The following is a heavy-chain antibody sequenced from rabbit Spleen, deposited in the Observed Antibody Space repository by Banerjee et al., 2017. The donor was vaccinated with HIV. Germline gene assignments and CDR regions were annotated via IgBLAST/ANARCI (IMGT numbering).Heavy chain of an antibody. Sequence: QSLEESGGGLVQPEGSLTLTCTPSGFSFSSSYYMCWVRQAPGKGLEWIGTIYAGSETTYYASWVTGRFTISSNTNQNTVSLQMTSLTAADTATYFCARDLAGVIGWNFSLWGPGTLVTVS. J-gene: IGHJ4*01. D-gene: IGHD4-1*01. CDR1: GFSFSSSYY. CDR3: ARDLAGVIGWNFSL. CDR2: IYAGSETT. V-gene: IGHV1S40*01.